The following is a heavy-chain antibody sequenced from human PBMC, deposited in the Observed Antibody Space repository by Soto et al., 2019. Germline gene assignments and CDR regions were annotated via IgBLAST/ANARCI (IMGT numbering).Heavy chain of an antibody. V-gene: IGHV4-30-4*01. CDR3: ARGRYCLTGRCFPNWSDS. Sequence: SETLSLTCSVSGDSISNLDYFWAWIRQPPGQALEYIGYIYKSATTYYNPSFESRVAISVDTSKSQFSLNVNSVTAADTAVYFCARGRYCLTGRCFPNWSDSWGQGALVTVSS. J-gene: IGHJ5*01. CDR1: GDSISNLDYF. D-gene: IGHD7-27*01. CDR2: IYKSATT.